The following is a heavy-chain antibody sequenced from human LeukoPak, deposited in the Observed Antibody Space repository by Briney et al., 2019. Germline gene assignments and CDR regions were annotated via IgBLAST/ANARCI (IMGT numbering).Heavy chain of an antibody. Sequence: SETLSLTCTVSGGSISSYYWSWIRQPPGKGLEWIGYIYYSGSTNYTPSLKSRVTISVDTSKNQFSLKLSSVTAADTAVYYCARDAYYGSGSYDYWGQGTLVTVSS. CDR2: IYYSGST. J-gene: IGHJ4*02. CDR1: GGSISSYY. V-gene: IGHV4-59*01. D-gene: IGHD3-10*01. CDR3: ARDAYYGSGSYDY.